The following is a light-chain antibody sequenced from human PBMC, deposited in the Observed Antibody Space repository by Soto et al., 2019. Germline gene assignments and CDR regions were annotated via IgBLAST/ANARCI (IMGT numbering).Light chain of an antibody. V-gene: IGKV3-20*01. CDR2: GTS. CDR3: HQYGNSPLT. J-gene: IGKJ3*01. Sequence: ETVVTQSPGTLSLSPGDRATLSCRASQNVYSNFVGWYQQRPVQAPRLLIDGTSTRATDIPDRFSGSGSGTDFTLTISRLEPDDFAVYFCHQYGNSPLTFGPGTKVDF. CDR1: QNVYSNF.